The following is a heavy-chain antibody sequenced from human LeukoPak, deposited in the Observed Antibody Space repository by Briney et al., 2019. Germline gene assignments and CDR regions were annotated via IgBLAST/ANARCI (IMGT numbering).Heavy chain of an antibody. J-gene: IGHJ3*02. CDR1: GFTFSSYA. CDR3: ARDQTANNWNDAAADAFDI. CDR2: ISSNGGST. Sequence: GGSLRLSCAASGFTFSSYAMHWVRQAPGKGLEYVSAISSNGGSTYYANSVKGRFTISRDNSKNTLYLQMGSLRAEDMAVYYCARDQTANNWNDAAADAFDIWGQGTMVTVSS. D-gene: IGHD1-20*01. V-gene: IGHV3-64*01.